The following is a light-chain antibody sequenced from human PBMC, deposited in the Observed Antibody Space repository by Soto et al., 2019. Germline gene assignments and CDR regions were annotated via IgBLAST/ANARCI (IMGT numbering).Light chain of an antibody. J-gene: IGLJ1*01. V-gene: IGLV2-14*01. CDR2: EVS. CDR1: SSDVGGYNY. CDR3: SSYTSSSTSCV. Sequence: QSALAQPACVSGSPGQSITISCTGTSSDVGGYNYVSWYQQHPGKAPKVMIYEVSNRPSGVSNRFSGSKSGNTASLTISGLQAEDEADYYCSSYTSSSTSCVFGTGTKVTAL.